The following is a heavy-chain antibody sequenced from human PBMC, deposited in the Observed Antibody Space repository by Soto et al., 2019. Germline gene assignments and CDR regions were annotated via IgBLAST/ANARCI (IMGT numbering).Heavy chain of an antibody. CDR3: AKDCIAVAGFNGMDV. CDR1: GFKFDDYA. J-gene: IGHJ6*02. V-gene: IGHV3-9*01. D-gene: IGHD6-19*01. Sequence: EVQLVESGEGLVQPGRSLRLSCAASGFKFDDYAMHWVRQAPGKGLEWVAGISWNSGGIVYADSVKGRFTISRDNAKRSLSLQMNSLRAEDTAFYYCAKDCIAVAGFNGMDVWGQGTTVTVSS. CDR2: ISWNSGGI.